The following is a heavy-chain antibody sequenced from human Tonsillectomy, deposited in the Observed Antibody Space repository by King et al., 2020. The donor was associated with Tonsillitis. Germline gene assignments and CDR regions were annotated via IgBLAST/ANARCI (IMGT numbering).Heavy chain of an antibody. J-gene: IGHJ2*01. CDR3: ARDGYCSSSSCHIHRYLDL. D-gene: IGHD2-2*02. V-gene: IGHV3-21*01. CDR2: ISSSSSYI. Sequence: VQLGESGGGLVKPGGSLRLSCAASGSTFSSYSMNWVRQAPGKGLVWVSFISSSSSYIYYADSVKGRFTISRDNAKNSLYLQMNSLRAEDTAVYYCARDGYCSSSSCHIHRYLDLWGRGTLVTVSS. CDR1: GSTFSSYS.